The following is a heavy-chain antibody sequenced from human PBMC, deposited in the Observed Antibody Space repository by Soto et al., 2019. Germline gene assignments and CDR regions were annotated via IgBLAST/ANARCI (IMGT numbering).Heavy chain of an antibody. J-gene: IGHJ6*02. CDR2: ISVYSGST. CDR3: ARDSWGLAVPDYHYYAMDV. Sequence: QVQLVQSGAEVKKPGASVRVSCEASGYTFTSYGISWVRQAPGQGLEGMGWISVYSGSTNYAQKLQGRVTMPTDRSTRAVYMELRSLRSDDTAVYYCARDSWGLAVPDYHYYAMDVWGQGTTVTVS. D-gene: IGHD6-19*01. CDR1: GYTFTSYG. V-gene: IGHV1-18*04.